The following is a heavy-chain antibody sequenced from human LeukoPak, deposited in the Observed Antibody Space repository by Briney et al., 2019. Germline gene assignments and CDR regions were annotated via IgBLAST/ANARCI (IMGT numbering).Heavy chain of an antibody. V-gene: IGHV4-39*01. CDR1: GGSISSSSHY. D-gene: IGHD6-19*01. CDR3: ARRGKQWLVANWFDP. CDR2: IYYSGST. J-gene: IGHJ5*02. Sequence: SETLSLTCTVSGGSISSSSHYWGWIRQPPGKGLEWIGSIYYSGSTYYNPSLKSRVTISVDTSKNQFSLKLSSVTAADTAVYYCARRGKQWLVANWFDPWGQGTLVTVSS.